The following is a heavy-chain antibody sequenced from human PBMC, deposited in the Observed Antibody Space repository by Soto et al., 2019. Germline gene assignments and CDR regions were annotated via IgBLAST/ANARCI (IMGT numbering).Heavy chain of an antibody. CDR1: GFSLRISGVG. J-gene: IGHJ3*02. Sequence: QITLKESGPTLVKPTQTLTLTCTFSGFSLRISGVGVGWIRQPPGKALEWLALIYWDDDKRYSPSLKSRLTLTKDTSKNQVVRTMTNMVPVDTATYYCAHSATVSDAFDIWGQGTMVTVSS. CDR2: IYWDDDK. CDR3: AHSATVSDAFDI. V-gene: IGHV2-5*02. D-gene: IGHD2-15*01.